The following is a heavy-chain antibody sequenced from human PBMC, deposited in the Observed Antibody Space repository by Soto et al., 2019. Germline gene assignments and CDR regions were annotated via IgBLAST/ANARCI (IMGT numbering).Heavy chain of an antibody. CDR2: IYHSGTT. Sequence: SETLSLTCTISGDSISNSNWWSWVRQSPGKGLEWIGEIYHSGTTNYNPSLKSRVTISVDTSKNQFSLYLNSVTAADTAVYYCARGASGWYLAYWGQGTLVTVSS. D-gene: IGHD6-19*01. CDR1: GDSISNSNW. CDR3: ARGASGWYLAY. V-gene: IGHV4-4*02. J-gene: IGHJ4*02.